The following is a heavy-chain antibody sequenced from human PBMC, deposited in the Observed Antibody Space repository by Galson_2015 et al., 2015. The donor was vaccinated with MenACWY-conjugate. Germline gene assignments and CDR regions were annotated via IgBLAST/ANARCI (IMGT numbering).Heavy chain of an antibody. V-gene: IGHV3-23*01. CDR2: ITDSGGST. J-gene: IGHJ6*02. CDR1: GFTFSTYA. Sequence: SLRLSCAASGFTFSTYAMRWVRQAPGKGLEWVSSITDSGGSTYYADSVKGRFGISRDNSKNTLYLQMDSLRAEDTAVYYCARRTYSMDVWGQGTTVTVSS. D-gene: IGHD2-21*01. CDR3: ARRTYSMDV.